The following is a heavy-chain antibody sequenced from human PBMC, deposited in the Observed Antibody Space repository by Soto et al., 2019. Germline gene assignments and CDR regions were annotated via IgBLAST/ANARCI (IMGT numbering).Heavy chain of an antibody. V-gene: IGHV4-4*02. D-gene: IGHD6-19*01. Sequence: PSETLSLTCAVSGGSISSSNWWSWVRQPPGKGLEWIGEIYHSGSTNYNPSLKSRVTISVDKSKNQFSLKLSSVTAADTAVYYCARENDSGWYERYYGMDVWGQGTTVTVSS. CDR3: ARENDSGWYERYYGMDV. J-gene: IGHJ6*02. CDR2: IYHSGST. CDR1: GGSISSSNW.